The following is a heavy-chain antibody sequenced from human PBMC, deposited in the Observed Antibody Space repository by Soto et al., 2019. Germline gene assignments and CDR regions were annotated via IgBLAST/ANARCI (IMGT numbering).Heavy chain of an antibody. J-gene: IGHJ6*02. D-gene: IGHD2-2*01. CDR1: GFTFSTHA. CDR3: AKDPPWTVGPLAMDV. CDR2: FSGSGGNI. V-gene: IGHV3-23*01. Sequence: LRLSCVASGFTFSTHAMSWVRQAPGKGLEWVSTFSGSGGNIYYAESVKGRLTISRDDSKNTLYLQMNSLRVEDTAVYYCAKDPPWTVGPLAMDVWGQGTTVTVSS.